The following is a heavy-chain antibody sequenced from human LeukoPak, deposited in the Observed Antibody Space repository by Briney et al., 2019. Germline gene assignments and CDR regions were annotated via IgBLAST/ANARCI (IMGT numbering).Heavy chain of an antibody. CDR1: GGTFSSYA. CDR3: ARCLWSAHRREYYFDS. D-gene: IGHD3-3*01. V-gene: IGHV1-69*13. Sequence: ASVKVSCKASGGTFSSYAISWVRQAPGQALGWGGGFIPIFGTANYAQKFQGRVTITADESTSTAYMELSSLTSEDTAVYFCARCLWSAHRREYYFDSWGQGTLVTVSS. CDR2: FIPIFGTA. J-gene: IGHJ4*02.